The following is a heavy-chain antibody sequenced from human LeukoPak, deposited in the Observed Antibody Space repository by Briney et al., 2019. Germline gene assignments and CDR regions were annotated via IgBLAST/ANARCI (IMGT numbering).Heavy chain of an antibody. CDR2: IYYSGST. CDR3: ARKRGRGDPEGFDY. CDR1: GGSISSYY. D-gene: IGHD2-21*02. J-gene: IGHJ4*02. Sequence: SETLSLTCTVSGGSISSYYWSWIRQPPGKGLEWIGYIYYSGSTNYNPSLKSRVTISVDTSKNQFSLKLSSVTAADTAVYYCARKRGRGDPEGFDYWGQGTLVTVSS. V-gene: IGHV4-59*08.